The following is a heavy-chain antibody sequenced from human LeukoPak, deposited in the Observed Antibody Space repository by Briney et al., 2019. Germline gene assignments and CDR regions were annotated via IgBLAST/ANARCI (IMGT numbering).Heavy chain of an antibody. V-gene: IGHV1-2*02. J-gene: IGHJ4*02. CDR1: GYTFTGYY. CDR3: ARLSWSRRRIDY. CDR2: INPNSGGT. Sequence: ASVKVSCKASGYTFTGYYMHWVRQAPGQGLEWMGWINPNSGGTNYAQKFQGRVTMTRDTSISTAYMALSRLRYDDADVYYCARLSWSRRRIDYWGQGTLVSVSS. D-gene: IGHD6-13*01.